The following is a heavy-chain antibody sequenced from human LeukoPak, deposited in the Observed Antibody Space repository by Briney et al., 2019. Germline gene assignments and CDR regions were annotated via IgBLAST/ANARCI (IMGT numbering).Heavy chain of an antibody. CDR2: INSDGSWT. V-gene: IGHV3-74*01. CDR3: VSFYETY. J-gene: IGHJ4*02. Sequence: GGSLRLSCAASGNYWMHWVRQAPGKGLVWVSHINSDGSWTSYVDSVKGRFTISKDNPKNTVYLEMNSLRAEDTAVYYCVSFYETYWGRGTLVTVS. D-gene: IGHD2/OR15-2a*01. CDR1: GNYW.